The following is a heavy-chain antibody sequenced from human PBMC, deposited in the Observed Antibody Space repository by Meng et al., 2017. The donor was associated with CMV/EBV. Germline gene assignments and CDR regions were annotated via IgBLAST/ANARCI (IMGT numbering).Heavy chain of an antibody. D-gene: IGHD3-3*01. CDR2: ISSSSSYI. Sequence: GGSLRLSCAASGFTFSSYDMHWVRQATGKGLEWVSSISSSSSYIYYADSVKGRFTISRDNAKNSLYLQMNSLRAEDTAVYYCARDQSDYDFWSGWSYGMDVWGQGTTVTV. J-gene: IGHJ6*02. V-gene: IGHV3-21*01. CDR3: ARDQSDYDFWSGWSYGMDV. CDR1: GFTFSSYD.